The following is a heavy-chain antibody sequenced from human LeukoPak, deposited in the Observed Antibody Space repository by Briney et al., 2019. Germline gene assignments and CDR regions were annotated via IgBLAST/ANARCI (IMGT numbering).Heavy chain of an antibody. J-gene: IGHJ4*02. Sequence: GGSLRLSCAASGFTFSSYGMSWVRQAPGKGLEWVSAISGSGGSTYYADSVKGRFTISRDNSKNTLYLQMNSLRAEDTAVYYCAKSNYYYGSGSYPNWGQGTLVTVSS. CDR3: AKSNYYYGSGSYPN. D-gene: IGHD3-10*01. CDR1: GFTFSSYG. V-gene: IGHV3-23*01. CDR2: ISGSGGST.